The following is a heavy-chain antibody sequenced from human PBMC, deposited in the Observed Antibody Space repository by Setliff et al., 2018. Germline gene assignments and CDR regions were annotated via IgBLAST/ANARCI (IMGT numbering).Heavy chain of an antibody. D-gene: IGHD3-3*01. CDR2: IYYSGST. J-gene: IGHJ4*02. CDR1: GGSISSSSYY. V-gene: IGHV4-39*07. Sequence: SETLSLTCTVSGGSISSSSYYWGWIRQPPGKGLEWIGSIYYSGSTYYNPSLKSRVTISVDTSKNQFSLKLSSVTAADTAVYYCAGRTEYYNFWSGYYDYWGQGTLVTVSS. CDR3: AGRTEYYNFWSGYYDY.